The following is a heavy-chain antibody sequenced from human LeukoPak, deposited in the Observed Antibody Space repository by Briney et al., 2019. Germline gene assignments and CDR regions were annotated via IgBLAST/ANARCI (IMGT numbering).Heavy chain of an antibody. CDR2: ISWNSGSI. CDR1: GFTFDDYA. CDR3: ARDMVATIHGSRDYYGMDV. D-gene: IGHD5-12*01. J-gene: IGHJ6*02. V-gene: IGHV3-9*01. Sequence: GGSLRLSCAASGFTFDDYAMHWVRHAPGKGLEWVSGISWNSGSIGYADSVKGRFTISRDISRNTVHPQMNSLRAGDTAVYYCARDMVATIHGSRDYYGMDVWGQGTTVTVSS.